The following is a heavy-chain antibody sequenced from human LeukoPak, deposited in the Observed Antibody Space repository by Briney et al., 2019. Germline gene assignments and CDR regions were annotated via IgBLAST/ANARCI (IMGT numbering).Heavy chain of an antibody. CDR3: ARSPDSSGYYYYFDF. D-gene: IGHD3-22*01. CDR1: GGSISPYY. V-gene: IGHV4-59*08. Sequence: SETLSLTCTVSGGSISPYYWSWIRQPPGKGLEWIGYVDYRGTTIYNPSLKSRVTISVDTSKNQFSLRLSSVTAAGTAVYYCARSPDSSGYYYYFDFWGQGTLVTVSS. CDR2: VDYRGTT. J-gene: IGHJ4*02.